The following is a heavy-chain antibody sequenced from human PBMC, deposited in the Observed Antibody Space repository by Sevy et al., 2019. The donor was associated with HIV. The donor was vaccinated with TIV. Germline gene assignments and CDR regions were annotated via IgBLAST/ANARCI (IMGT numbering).Heavy chain of an antibody. J-gene: IGHJ4*02. D-gene: IGHD1-7*01. Sequence: GGSLRLSCAASGFTFSDYGMHWVRQAPGKGLEWVAVIWSAGSNKYYGDSVKGRFTISRDSSKNTLFLQMNSLRVDDTAVYYCAREERSGTTTSFDYWGQGALVTVSS. CDR1: GFTFSDYG. CDR3: AREERSGTTTSFDY. V-gene: IGHV3-33*01. CDR2: IWSAGSNK.